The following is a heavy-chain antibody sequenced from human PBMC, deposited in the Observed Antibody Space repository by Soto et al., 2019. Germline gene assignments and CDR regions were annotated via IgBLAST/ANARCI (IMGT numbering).Heavy chain of an antibody. D-gene: IGHD4-17*01. CDR3: ARAGTTVTTPNYYYYYMDV. V-gene: IGHV1-8*01. CDR1: GYTFTSYD. J-gene: IGHJ6*03. CDR2: MNPNSGNT. Sequence: GTSVKVSCKASGYTFTSYDINWVRQATGQGLEWMGWMNPNSGNTGYAQKFQGRVTMTRNTSISTAYMELSSLRSEDTAVYYCARAGTTVTTPNYYYYYMDVWDKGTTVTV.